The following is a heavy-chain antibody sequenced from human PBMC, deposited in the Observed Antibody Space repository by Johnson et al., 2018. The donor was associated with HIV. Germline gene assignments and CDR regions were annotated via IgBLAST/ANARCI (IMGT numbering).Heavy chain of an antibody. D-gene: IGHD6-13*01. J-gene: IGHJ3*02. CDR2: ISGSGGST. CDR1: GFIFSDHY. Sequence: EVQLVESGGGLVQPGGSLRLSCVASGFIFSDHYMDWVSQAPGKGLEWVSGISGSGGSTYYADSVKGRFTISRDNSKNTLFLQMNSLRAEDTAVYYCAKHSSSWYDDAFDIWGQGTMVTVSS. V-gene: IGHV3-23*04. CDR3: AKHSSSWYDDAFDI.